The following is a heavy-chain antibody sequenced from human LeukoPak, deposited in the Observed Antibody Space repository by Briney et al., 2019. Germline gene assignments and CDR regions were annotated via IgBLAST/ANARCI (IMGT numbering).Heavy chain of an antibody. CDR3: ARDQTERGGVYYGMDV. CDR2: IYYTGST. D-gene: IGHD1-1*01. V-gene: IGHV4-59*01. CDR1: GGSISYYY. J-gene: IGHJ6*02. Sequence: SETLSLTCTVSGGSISYYYWSWIRQPPGKGLEWIGYIYYTGSTNYNPSLKSRVTISVDTSKNQFSLKLSSVTAADTAVYYSARDQTERGGVYYGMDVWGQGTTVTVSS.